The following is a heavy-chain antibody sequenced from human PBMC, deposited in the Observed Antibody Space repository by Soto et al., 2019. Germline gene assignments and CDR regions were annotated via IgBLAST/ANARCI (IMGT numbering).Heavy chain of an antibody. CDR2: IKSKGSGATI. V-gene: IGHV3-15*07. CDR3: THDLTFYHDNPV. Sequence: EEQLVESGGGLVEPGGSLRLSCAGSGFKFSDAWMNWIRQAPGKGLEWVGRIKSKGSGATIDYTGPVKGRFIISRDDSKSTVFLQMTSLKTDDTAVYFCTHDLTFYHDNPVWGQAKMFTVSS. J-gene: IGHJ3*01. CDR1: GFKFSDAW. D-gene: IGHD3-16*01.